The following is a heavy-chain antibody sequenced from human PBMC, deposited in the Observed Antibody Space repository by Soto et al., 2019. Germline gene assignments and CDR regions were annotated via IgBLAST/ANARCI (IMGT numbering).Heavy chain of an antibody. D-gene: IGHD3-3*01. V-gene: IGHV1-2*04. CDR1: GNTFTGYY. Sequence: GASVKVSWKASGNTFTGYYMHWVRQAPGQGLEWMGWINPNSGGTNYAQKFQGWVTMTRDTSISTAYMELSRLRSDDTAVYYCARRFWSGYYDYWGQGTLVTVSS. CDR2: INPNSGGT. CDR3: ARRFWSGYYDY. J-gene: IGHJ4*02.